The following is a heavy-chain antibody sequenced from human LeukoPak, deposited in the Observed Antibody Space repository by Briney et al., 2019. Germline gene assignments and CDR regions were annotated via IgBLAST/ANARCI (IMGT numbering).Heavy chain of an antibody. Sequence: PGGSLRLSCAASGFTFDDYAMHWVRQAPGKGLEWVSGISWNSGSIGYADSVKGRFTISRDNAKNSLYLQMNSLRAEDTALYYCAKSTGDILTGYYDNWFDPWGQGTLVTVSS. CDR1: GFTFDDYA. CDR3: AKSTGDILTGYYDNWFDP. CDR2: ISWNSGSI. D-gene: IGHD3-9*01. V-gene: IGHV3-9*01. J-gene: IGHJ5*02.